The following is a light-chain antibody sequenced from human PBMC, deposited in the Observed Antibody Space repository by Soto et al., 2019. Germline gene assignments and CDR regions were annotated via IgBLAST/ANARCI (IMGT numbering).Light chain of an antibody. CDR1: QSISSNY. J-gene: IGKJ2*01. CDR2: GAS. Sequence: EIVLTQSPGTLSLSPGERATLSCRTSQSISSNYLAWYQQKPGQAPRLLIYGASSRTTGIPDRFSGSGSGTDFTLTISRLEPEDFAVYFCQQYSSSPLTFGQGTKLEIK. V-gene: IGKV3-20*01. CDR3: QQYSSSPLT.